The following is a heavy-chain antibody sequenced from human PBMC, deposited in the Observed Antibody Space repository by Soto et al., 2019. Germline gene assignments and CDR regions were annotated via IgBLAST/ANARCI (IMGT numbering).Heavy chain of an antibody. J-gene: IGHJ3*02. CDR1: GFTFSSYA. Sequence: EVQLLESGGGLVQPGGSLRLSCAASGFTFSSYAMSWVRQAPGKGLEWVSAISGSGGTTYYADSVKGRFTFSRDNSKNTLYLQMNSLRAEDTAVYYCAQPANGWFSAFDIWGQGTMVTVSS. CDR3: AQPANGWFSAFDI. D-gene: IGHD6-19*01. CDR2: ISGSGGTT. V-gene: IGHV3-23*01.